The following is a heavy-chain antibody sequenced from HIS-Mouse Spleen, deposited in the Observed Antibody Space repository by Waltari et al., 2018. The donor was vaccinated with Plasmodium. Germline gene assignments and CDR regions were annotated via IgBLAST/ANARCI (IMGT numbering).Heavy chain of an antibody. CDR1: GFTFSSYW. CDR2: KKEEGSEK. Sequence: EVQLVESGGGLVQPGGSLRLSCAASGFTFSSYWMSWVRQAPGKGLEWVDNKKEEGSEKYYVDSVKGRFTISRDNAKNSLYLQMNSLRAEDTAVYYCASSWYWYFDLWGRGTLVTVSS. V-gene: IGHV3-7*01. D-gene: IGHD6-13*01. J-gene: IGHJ2*01. CDR3: ASSWYWYFDL.